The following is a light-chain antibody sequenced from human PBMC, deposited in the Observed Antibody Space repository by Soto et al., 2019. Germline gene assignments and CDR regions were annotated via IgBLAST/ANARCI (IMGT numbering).Light chain of an antibody. Sequence: QSVLTQPASVSGSPGQSITISCTGTSSDVGSYNLVSWYQQHPGKAPKLMIYEGSKRPSGVSNRFSGSQSGNTASLTISGLQAEDEADYYCCSYAGSSTHYVFGTGTKVTV. CDR1: SSDVGSYNL. J-gene: IGLJ1*01. CDR2: EGS. CDR3: CSYAGSSTHYV. V-gene: IGLV2-23*01.